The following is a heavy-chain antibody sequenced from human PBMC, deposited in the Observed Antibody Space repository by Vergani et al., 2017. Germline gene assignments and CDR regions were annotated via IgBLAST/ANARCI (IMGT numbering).Heavy chain of an antibody. J-gene: IGHJ3*02. CDR2: ISGSSSSYI. CDR1: GFSFSSYS. CDR3: ARVKGWFGELFQRYDAFDI. D-gene: IGHD3-10*01. V-gene: IGHV3-21*02. Sequence: EVQLVESGGGLVKPGGSLRLSCAASGFSFSSYSMNWVRQAPGKGLEWVASISGSSSSYIYYADSVKGRFTISRDNAKNSLYLQMNSLRAEDTAVYYCARVKGWFGELFQRYDAFDIWGQGTMVTVSS.